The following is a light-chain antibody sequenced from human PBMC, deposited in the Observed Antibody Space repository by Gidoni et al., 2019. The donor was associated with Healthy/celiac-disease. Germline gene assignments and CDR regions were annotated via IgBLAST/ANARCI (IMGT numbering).Light chain of an antibody. CDR1: NMGDKY. CDR3: QAWDSSTGVV. Sequence: SYELTQPPSVSVSPGQTASITCSGDNMGDKYACWYQQKPGQSPVLVIYQDSKRPSGIPERFSGSNSGNTATLTIGGTQAMDEADYYCQAWDSSTGVVFGGGTKLTVL. J-gene: IGLJ2*01. V-gene: IGLV3-1*01. CDR2: QDS.